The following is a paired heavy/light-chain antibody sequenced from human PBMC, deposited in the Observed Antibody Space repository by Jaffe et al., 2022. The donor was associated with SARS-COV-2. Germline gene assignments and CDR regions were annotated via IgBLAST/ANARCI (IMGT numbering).Light chain of an antibody. CDR2: WAS. Sequence: DIVMTQSPDSLAVSLGERATINCKSSQSILYSPNNKNYLAWYQQKPGQPPKLLIYWASSRESGVPDRFSGSGSGTDFTLTISSLQAEDVAVYYCQQYLSILWTFGQGTKVEIK. CDR3: QQYLSILWT. V-gene: IGKV4-1*01. J-gene: IGKJ1*01. CDR1: QSILYSPNNKNY.
Heavy chain of an antibody. D-gene: IGHD3-10*01. CDR2: MNPGDSET. CDR1: GYSFTSCW. CDR3: AIQSFGGRAFDI. J-gene: IGHJ3*02. V-gene: IGHV5-51*01. Sequence: EVQLVQSGAEVRKPGESLKISCKGSGYSFTSCWIGWVRQMPGKGLEWMGIMNPGDSETRYSPSLQGQVTISADKSISTAYLHWNSLKATDTAMYYCAIQSFGGRAFDIWGLGTMVTVSS.